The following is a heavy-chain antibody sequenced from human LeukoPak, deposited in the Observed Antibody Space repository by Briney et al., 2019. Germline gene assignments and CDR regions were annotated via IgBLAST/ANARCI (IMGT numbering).Heavy chain of an antibody. CDR1: GFTFSSYW. V-gene: IGHV3-74*01. Sequence: GGSLRLSCAASGFTFSSYWMHWVRQAPGKGLVWVSRINTDGSSTSYADSVKGRFTISRDNAKDTLYLQMNSLRVEDTAVYYCATKLSITIRDGFDIWGQGTMVTVSS. J-gene: IGHJ3*02. CDR3: ATKLSITIRDGFDI. CDR2: INTDGSST. D-gene: IGHD1-14*01.